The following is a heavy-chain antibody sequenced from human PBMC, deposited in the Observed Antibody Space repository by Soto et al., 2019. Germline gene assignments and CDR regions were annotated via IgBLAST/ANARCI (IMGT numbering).Heavy chain of an antibody. Sequence: GGSLRLSCAASGFTFSNAWMNWVRQAPGKGLEWVGRIKSKTDGGTTDYAAPVKGRFTISRDDSKNTLYLQMNSLKTEDTAVYYCTTTVRDYDFWSGYSDGAFDIWGQGTMVTVSS. CDR3: TTTVRDYDFWSGYSDGAFDI. J-gene: IGHJ3*02. V-gene: IGHV3-15*07. CDR2: IKSKTDGGTT. D-gene: IGHD3-3*01. CDR1: GFTFSNAW.